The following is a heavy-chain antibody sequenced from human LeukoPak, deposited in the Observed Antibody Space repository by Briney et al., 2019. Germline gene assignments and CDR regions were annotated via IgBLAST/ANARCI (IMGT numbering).Heavy chain of an antibody. J-gene: IGHJ4*02. Sequence: SETLSLTCTVSGGSISSYYWSWIRQPPGKGLEWIGYIYYSGSTTYNSSLKSRVTISVDTSKNQFSLKLSSVTAADTAVYYCARAATTRDRIVGAQGLYYWGQGTLVTVSS. CDR2: IYYSGST. CDR1: GGSISSYY. CDR3: ARAATTRDRIVGAQGLYY. V-gene: IGHV4-59*12. D-gene: IGHD1-26*01.